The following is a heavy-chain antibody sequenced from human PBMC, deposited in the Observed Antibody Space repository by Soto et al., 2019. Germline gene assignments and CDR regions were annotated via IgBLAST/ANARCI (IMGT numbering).Heavy chain of an antibody. V-gene: IGHV3-30*03. J-gene: IGHJ2*01. CDR1: GVTFKDYG. CDR3: ARDGWGSNWYFDL. CDR2: ISYDGKQT. D-gene: IGHD3-16*01. Sequence: GGSLRLSCGAPGVTFKDYGMHWVRQAPGKGLEWVAVISYDGKQTYYADSVKGRFTISKDKSKRTLFLQMNSLRVDDTAVYYCARDGWGSNWYFDLWGRGTLVTVS.